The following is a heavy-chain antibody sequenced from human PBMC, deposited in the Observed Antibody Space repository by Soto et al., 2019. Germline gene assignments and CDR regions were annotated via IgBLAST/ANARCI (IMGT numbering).Heavy chain of an antibody. V-gene: IGHV3-30*03. J-gene: IGHJ2*01. CDR1: GVTFKDYG. CDR3: ARDGWGSNWYFDL. CDR2: ISYDGKQT. D-gene: IGHD3-16*01. Sequence: GGSLRLSCGAPGVTFKDYGMHWVRQAPGKGLEWVAVISYDGKQTYYADSVKGRFTISKDKSKRTLFLQMNSLRVDDTAVYYCARDGWGSNWYFDLWGRGTLVTVS.